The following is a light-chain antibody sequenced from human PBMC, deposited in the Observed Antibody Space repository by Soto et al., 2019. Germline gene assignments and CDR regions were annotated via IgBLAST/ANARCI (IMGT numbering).Light chain of an antibody. CDR2: DVS. V-gene: IGLV2-14*01. Sequence: QSALTQPASVSGSPGQSITISCTGTSSDVGGYNYVSWYQQHPGKAPKLMIYDVSNRPSGVYNRVSGSKSGNTAALTISGLQAEDEADYYCSSYTSSSTPYVFGTGTQLTVL. CDR3: SSYTSSSTPYV. J-gene: IGLJ1*01. CDR1: SSDVGGYNY.